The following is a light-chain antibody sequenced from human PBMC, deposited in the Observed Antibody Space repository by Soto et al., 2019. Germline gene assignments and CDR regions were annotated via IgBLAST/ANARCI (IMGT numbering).Light chain of an antibody. J-gene: IGKJ3*01. CDR2: GAS. Sequence: ESVLTQSPGTLSMSPGERATLSCRASQSVSSSYSAWYQQKPGQAPRLLIYGASSRATGIPDRFSGSGSGTDFTLTISRLEPEDFVVYYCQQYGSSPFTFGPGTKVDIK. V-gene: IGKV3-20*01. CDR3: QQYGSSPFT. CDR1: QSVSSSY.